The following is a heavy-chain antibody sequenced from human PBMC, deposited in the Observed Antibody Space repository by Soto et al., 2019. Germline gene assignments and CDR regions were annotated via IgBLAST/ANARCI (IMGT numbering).Heavy chain of an antibody. CDR1: GYTFRSYG. CDR3: ARDVGYSSNCPLDL. CDR2: ISGYNGNT. V-gene: IGHV1-18*01. Sequence: QVQLVQSGGEVKKPGASVKVSCKASGYTFRSYGISWVRQAPGQGLEWMGWISGYNGNTNYAQKLQDRLTMTADASTSTVYMELRSLRSDDTAEYYCARDVGYSSNCPLDLWGQGTLVTVSS. D-gene: IGHD6-13*01. J-gene: IGHJ5*02.